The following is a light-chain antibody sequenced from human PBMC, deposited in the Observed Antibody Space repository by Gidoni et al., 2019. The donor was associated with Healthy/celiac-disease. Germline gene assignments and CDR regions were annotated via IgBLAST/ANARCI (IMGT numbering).Light chain of an antibody. CDR3: QAWDSSTEKV. V-gene: IGLV3-1*01. CDR1: KLGDKY. Sequence: SYELTQPPSVSVSPGQTASITCSGDKLGDKYACWYQQKPGQSPVLVIYQDSKRPSGIPERFSGSNSGNTATLTISGTQAMDEADYYCQAWDSSTEKVFGGGTKLTGL. CDR2: QDS. J-gene: IGLJ2*01.